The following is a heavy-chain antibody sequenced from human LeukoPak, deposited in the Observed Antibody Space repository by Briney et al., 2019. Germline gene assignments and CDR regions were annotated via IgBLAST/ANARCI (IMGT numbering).Heavy chain of an antibody. CDR2: IYYSGST. CDR3: ARGRSTSAYYYYGMDV. Sequence: AQTLSLTCTVSGGSISNGDYYWSWIRQHPGKGLEWIGYIYYSGSTYYNPSLKSRVTISVDTSKNQLSLKLSSVTAVDTAVYYCARGRSTSAYYYYGMDVWGQGTTVSVSS. D-gene: IGHD2-2*01. J-gene: IGHJ6*02. CDR1: GGSISNGDYY. V-gene: IGHV4-31*03.